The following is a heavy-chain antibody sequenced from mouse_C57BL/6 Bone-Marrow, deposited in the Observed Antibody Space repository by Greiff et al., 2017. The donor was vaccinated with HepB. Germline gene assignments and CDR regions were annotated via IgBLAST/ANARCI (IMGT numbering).Heavy chain of an antibody. CDR1: GYAFSSSW. D-gene: IGHD1-1*01. CDR3: ARCSPLRYYFDY. Sequence: VKLQQSGPELVKPGASVKISCKASGYAFSSSWMNWVKQRPGKGLEWIGRIYPGDGDTNYNGKFKGKATLTADKSSSTAYMQLSSLTSEDSAVYFCARCSPLRYYFDYWGQGTTLTVSS. V-gene: IGHV1-82*01. CDR2: IYPGDGDT. J-gene: IGHJ2*01.